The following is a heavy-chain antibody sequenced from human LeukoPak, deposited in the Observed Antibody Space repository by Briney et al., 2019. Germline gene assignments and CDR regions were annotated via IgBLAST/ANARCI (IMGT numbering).Heavy chain of an antibody. CDR1: GFTFRSYA. CDR3: AKEAPRPVRGFISVYFDY. D-gene: IGHD3-10*02. CDR2: ISGNALST. Sequence: GGSLRLSCEVSGFTFRSYAMHWVRQAPGKGLEWVSGISGNALSTYYADSVKGRFTISRDNSKTTLYLQMNTLRAEDTAVYYCAKEAPRPVRGFISVYFDYWGQGTLVTVSS. J-gene: IGHJ4*02. V-gene: IGHV3-23*01.